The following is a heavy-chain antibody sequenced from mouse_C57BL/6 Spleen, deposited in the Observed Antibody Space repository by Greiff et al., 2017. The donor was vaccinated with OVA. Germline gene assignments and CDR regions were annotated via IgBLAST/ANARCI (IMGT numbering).Heavy chain of an antibody. V-gene: IGHV5-4*01. D-gene: IGHD1-1*01. CDR2: ISDGGSYT. CDR3: ARDQSPSFYYGSSWYFDV. Sequence: DVQLVESGGGLVKPGGSLKLSCAASGFTFSSYAMSWVRQTPEKRLEWVATISDGGSYTYYPDNVKGRFTISRDNAKNNLYLQMSHLKSEDTAMYYCARDQSPSFYYGSSWYFDVWGTGTTVTVSS. J-gene: IGHJ1*03. CDR1: GFTFSSYA.